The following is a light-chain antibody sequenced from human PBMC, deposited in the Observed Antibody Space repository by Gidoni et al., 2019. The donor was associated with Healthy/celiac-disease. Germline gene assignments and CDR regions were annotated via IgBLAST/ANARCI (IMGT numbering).Light chain of an antibody. J-gene: IGKJ1*01. Sequence: DIQMTQSPSSLSASVGDRVTITCRASQSISSYLNWYQQKPGKAPKLLIYAAYSLQSGVPSRFSGSGSGTDFTLTISSLQPEDFATYYCQQSYSTPPETFXQXTKVEIK. CDR1: QSISSY. CDR3: QQSYSTPPET. V-gene: IGKV1-39*01. CDR2: AAY.